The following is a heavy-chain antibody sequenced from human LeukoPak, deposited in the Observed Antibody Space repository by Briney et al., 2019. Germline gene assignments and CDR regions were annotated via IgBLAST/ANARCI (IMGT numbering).Heavy chain of an antibody. D-gene: IGHD3-10*01. CDR3: VRDRAYFDS. J-gene: IGHJ4*02. CDR2: INHSGST. CDR1: GGSFSGYY. V-gene: IGHV4-34*01. Sequence: SETLSLTCAVYGGSFSGYYWSWIRQPPGKGLEWIGEINHSGSTNYNPSLKSRVTISVDTSKNQFSLKLTSVTAADTAVYYCVRDRAYFDSWGQGTLVTVSS.